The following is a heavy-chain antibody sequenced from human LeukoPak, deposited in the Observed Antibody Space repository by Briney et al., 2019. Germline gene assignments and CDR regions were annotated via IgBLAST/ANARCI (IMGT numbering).Heavy chain of an antibody. D-gene: IGHD6-25*01. CDR2: IYYSGST. V-gene: IGHV4-59*01. CDR3: ARVGAAGYAFDI. CDR1: GGSLSSYY. J-gene: IGHJ3*02. Sequence: SETLSLTCTVSGGSLSSYYWSWIRQPPGKGLEWIGYIYYSGSTNYNPSLTSRVTISVDTSKNQFSLKLSSVTAADTAVYYCARVGAAGYAFDIWGQGTMVTVSS.